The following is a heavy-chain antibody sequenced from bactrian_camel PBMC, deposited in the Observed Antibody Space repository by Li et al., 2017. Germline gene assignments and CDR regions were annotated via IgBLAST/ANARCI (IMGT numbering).Heavy chain of an antibody. CDR2: IGSDRAT. CDR1: GYTDDGHC. CDR3: AAVFPTYRYGGYRDCPPDYSF. D-gene: IGHD4*01. Sequence: HVQLVESGGGSVRAGTSLTLTCVTSGYTDDGHCMGWFRQVPGKQREKVALIGSDRATHYSQSVKGRFTISKDSAKNTLYPQMNNLKPEDTAMYSCAAVFPTYRYGGYRDCPPDYSFWGQGTQV. J-gene: IGHJ6*01. V-gene: IGHV3S55*01.